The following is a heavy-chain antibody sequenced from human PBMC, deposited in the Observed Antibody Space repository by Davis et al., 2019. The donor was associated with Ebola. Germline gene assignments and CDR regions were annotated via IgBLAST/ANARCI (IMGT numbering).Heavy chain of an antibody. CDR2: ISRSSTYM. D-gene: IGHD3-3*01. V-gene: IGHV3-21*01. CDR3: ARVSWSGPSSNYYYAMDV. J-gene: IGHJ6*04. Sequence: GESLKISCAASGFIFSNYHMNWVRQAPGKGLEWVSSISRSSTYMYNADSVKGRFTISRDNAKNSLYLRMNSLRAEDTAVYYCARVSWSGPSSNYYYAMDVWGKGTTVTVSS. CDR1: GFIFSNYH.